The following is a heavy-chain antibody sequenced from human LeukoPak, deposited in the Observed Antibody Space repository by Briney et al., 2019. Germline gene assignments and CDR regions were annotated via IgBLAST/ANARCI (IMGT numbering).Heavy chain of an antibody. J-gene: IGHJ3*02. V-gene: IGHV1-69*13. CDR1: GGTFSNYA. CDR3: ASEVTAYAFDI. Sequence: SVKVSCKASGGTFSNYAISWVRQAPGQGLEWMGGIIPMFRTANYAQKFQGRVTITADESTSTAYMELSSLRSEDTAMYYCASEVTAYAFDIWGQGTMVTVSS. CDR2: IIPMFRTA. D-gene: IGHD2-21*02.